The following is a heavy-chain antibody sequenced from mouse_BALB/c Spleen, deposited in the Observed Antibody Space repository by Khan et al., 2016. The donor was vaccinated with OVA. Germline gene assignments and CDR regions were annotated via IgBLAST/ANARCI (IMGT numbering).Heavy chain of an antibody. Sequence: QVQLQQSGAELVKPGASVKLSCKASGYTFTSYDINWVRQRPEQGLEWIGWIFPGDDSTKYNEKFKGKATLTSDKSSSTAYMQLSRLTSEDSAVYFCAGHYYGGILDWYFDVWGAGTTVTVSS. J-gene: IGHJ1*01. D-gene: IGHD1-1*01. CDR1: GYTFTSYD. V-gene: IGHV1-85*01. CDR3: AGHYYGGILDWYFDV. CDR2: IFPGDDST.